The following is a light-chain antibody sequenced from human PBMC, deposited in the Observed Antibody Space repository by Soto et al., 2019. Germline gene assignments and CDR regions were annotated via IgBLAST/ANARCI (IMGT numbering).Light chain of an antibody. CDR2: GAS. J-gene: IGKJ2*01. V-gene: IGKV3-20*01. Sequence: EIVMTQSPATLSVSPGERATLSCRASQSVSSSLAWFQQKPGQAPRLLMYGASSRATGIPDRFSGSGSGTDFTLTISRLEPEDFAVYFCLQRGGSPLYTFGQGTKVEIK. CDR3: LQRGGSPLYT. CDR1: QSVSSS.